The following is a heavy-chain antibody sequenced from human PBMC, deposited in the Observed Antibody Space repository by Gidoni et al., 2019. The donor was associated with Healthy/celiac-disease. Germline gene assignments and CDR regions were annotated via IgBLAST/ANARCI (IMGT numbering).Heavy chain of an antibody. V-gene: IGHV1-2*02. Sequence: APGQGLEWMGWINPNSGGTNYAQKFQGRVTMTRDTSISTAYMELSRLRSDDTAVYYCARDIGGSSSYWGQGTLVTVSS. J-gene: IGHJ4*02. CDR3: ARDIGGSSSY. D-gene: IGHD6-6*01. CDR2: INPNSGGT.